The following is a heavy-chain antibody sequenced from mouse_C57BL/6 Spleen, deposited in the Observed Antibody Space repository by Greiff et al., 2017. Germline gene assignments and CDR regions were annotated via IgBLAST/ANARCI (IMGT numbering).Heavy chain of an antibody. Sequence: VQLQQPGAELVKPGASVKLSCKASGYTFTSYWMHWVKQRPGQGLEWIGMIHPNSGSTNYNEKFKSKATLTVDKSSSTAYMQLSSLTSEDSAVXYGARWLLDWYFDVWGTGTTVTVSS. CDR3: ARWLLDWYFDV. J-gene: IGHJ1*03. CDR2: IHPNSGST. CDR1: GYTFTSYW. V-gene: IGHV1-64*01. D-gene: IGHD2-3*01.